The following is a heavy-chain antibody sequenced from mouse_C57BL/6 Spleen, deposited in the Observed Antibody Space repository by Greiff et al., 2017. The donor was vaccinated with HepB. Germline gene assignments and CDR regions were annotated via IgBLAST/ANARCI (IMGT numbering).Heavy chain of an antibody. CDR1: GYAFSSYW. J-gene: IGHJ4*01. Sequence: QVQLQQSGAELVKPGASVKISCKASGYAFSSYWMNWVKQRPGKGLEWIGQIYPGDGDTNYNGKFKGKATLTADKSSSTAYMQLSSLTSEDSVVYFCARWALRSYYYAMDYWGQGTSVTVSS. V-gene: IGHV1-80*01. CDR2: IYPGDGDT. D-gene: IGHD1-1*01. CDR3: ARWALRSYYYAMDY.